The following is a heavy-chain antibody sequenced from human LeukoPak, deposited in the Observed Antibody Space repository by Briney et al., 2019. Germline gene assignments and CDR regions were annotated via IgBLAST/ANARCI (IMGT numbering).Heavy chain of an antibody. D-gene: IGHD1-26*01. V-gene: IGHV3-23*01. CDR1: GFTFSSYA. J-gene: IGHJ6*03. Sequence: PGGSLRLSCAASGFTFSSYAMSWVRQAPGKGLEWVSAISGSGGSTYYADSVKGRFTISRDNSKNTLYLQMNSLRAEDTAVYYCAKVGATRDHYYYYMDVWGKGTTVTVSS. CDR3: AKVGATRDHYYYYMDV. CDR2: ISGSGGST.